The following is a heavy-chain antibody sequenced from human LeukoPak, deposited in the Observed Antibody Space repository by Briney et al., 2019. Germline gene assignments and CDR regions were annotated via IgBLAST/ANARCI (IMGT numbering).Heavy chain of an antibody. V-gene: IGHV3-21*01. J-gene: IGHJ4*02. D-gene: IGHD2-8*02. CDR3: ASGWGPMVVSY. CDR1: GFTFSTYS. CDR2: ISSGSSYI. Sequence: PGGSLRLSCAASGFTFSTYSMNWVRQAPGKGLEWVSSISSGSSYIYYADSVKGRFTISRDNAKNSLYLQMNSLRAEDTAVYYCASGWGPMVVSYWGQGTLVTVSS.